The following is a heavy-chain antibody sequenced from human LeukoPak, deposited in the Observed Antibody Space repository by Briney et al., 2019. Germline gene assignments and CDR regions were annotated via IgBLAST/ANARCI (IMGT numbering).Heavy chain of an antibody. D-gene: IGHD3-10*01. CDR2: INPDSGGS. CDR3: AREIKTRITMVRGGRRYFDY. CDR1: GYTFTGFY. J-gene: IGHJ4*02. Sequence: GASVKVSCKASGYTFTGFYMHWVRQAPGQGLEWMGWINPDSGGSNYARKFQGRVTMTRDTSISTAYMELSRLRSDDTAVYYCAREIKTRITMVRGGRRYFDYWGQGTLVTVSS. V-gene: IGHV1-2*02.